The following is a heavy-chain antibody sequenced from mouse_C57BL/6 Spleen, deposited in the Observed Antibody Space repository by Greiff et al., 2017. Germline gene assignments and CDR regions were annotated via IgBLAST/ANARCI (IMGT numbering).Heavy chain of an antibody. CDR1: GYSFTDSH. J-gene: IGHJ2*01. CDR2: INPNSGTT. CDR3: ARLEEWSSDGYSFDY. V-gene: IGHV1-39*01. D-gene: IGHD2-3*01. Sequence: EVQLQQSGPELVKPGASVKISCKASGYSFTDSHMNWVKQSNGKSLEWIGVINPNSGTTSYNQKFKGKATLTVDQSSSTAYMQLNSLTSEDSAVYYCARLEEWSSDGYSFDYWGQGTTLTVSS.